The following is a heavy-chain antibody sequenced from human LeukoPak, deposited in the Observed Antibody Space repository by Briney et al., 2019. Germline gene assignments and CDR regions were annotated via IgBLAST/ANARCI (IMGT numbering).Heavy chain of an antibody. Sequence: SVKLFCTASGATFSSYAISWVRQAPGQGLEWMGGIIPIFGTANYAQKFQGRVTITADESTSTAYMELSSLRSEDTAVYYCAKSHYDSSGYYPGGYFDYWGQGTLVTVSS. CDR3: AKSHYDSSGYYPGGYFDY. V-gene: IGHV1-69*13. J-gene: IGHJ4*02. D-gene: IGHD3-22*01. CDR2: IIPIFGTA. CDR1: GATFSSYA.